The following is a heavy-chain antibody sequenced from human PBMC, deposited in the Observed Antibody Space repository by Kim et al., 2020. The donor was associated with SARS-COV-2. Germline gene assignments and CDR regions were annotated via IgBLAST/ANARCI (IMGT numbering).Heavy chain of an antibody. V-gene: IGHV3-7*01. J-gene: IGHJ6*02. Sequence: GGSLRLSCAASGFTFSSYWMSWVRQAPGKGLEWVANIKQDGSEKYYADSVKGRFTISRDNAKNSLYLQMNSLRAEDTAVYYCARKKDDFWSGDDYYYYGMDIWGQGATVTASS. CDR3: ARKKDDFWSGDDYYYYGMDI. CDR2: IKQDGSEK. D-gene: IGHD3-3*01. CDR1: GFTFSSYW.